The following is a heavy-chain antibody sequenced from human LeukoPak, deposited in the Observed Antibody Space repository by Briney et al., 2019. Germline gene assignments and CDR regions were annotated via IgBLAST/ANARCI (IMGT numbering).Heavy chain of an antibody. J-gene: IGHJ6*02. D-gene: IGHD3-10*01. CDR2: IYSGGST. CDR1: GFTVSSNY. V-gene: IGHV3-53*01. CDR3: ARLWFGELLIDYGMDV. Sequence: GGSLRLSCAASGFTVSSNYMSWVRQAPGKGLEWVSVIYSGGSTYYADSVKGRFTISRDNSKNTLYLQMNSLRAEDTAVYYCARLWFGELLIDYGMDVWGQGTTATVSS.